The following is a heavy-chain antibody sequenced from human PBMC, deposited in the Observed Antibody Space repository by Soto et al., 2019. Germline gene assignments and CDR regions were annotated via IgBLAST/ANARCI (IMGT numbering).Heavy chain of an antibody. Sequence: QVQLVQSGAELKKPGASVRVSCKPSGYTFTDLYIHWVRQAPGQGLEWMGWVDPRSGDRRNTQKFQGRVTMSRDTFSSTVYMELNSLTSDDTAVYYCARDKYGRLDYCGQGTLVTVSS. CDR1: GYTFTDLY. CDR2: VDPRSGDR. J-gene: IGHJ4*02. CDR3: ARDKYGRLDY. V-gene: IGHV1-2*02. D-gene: IGHD3-10*01.